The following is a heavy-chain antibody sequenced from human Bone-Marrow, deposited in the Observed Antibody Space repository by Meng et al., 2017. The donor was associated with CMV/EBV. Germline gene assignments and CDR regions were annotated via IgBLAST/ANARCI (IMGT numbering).Heavy chain of an antibody. CDR3: AKEEGDYCSSTSCHRIVVVIAIHAFDI. CDR2: VSSRGTIT. Sequence: GESLKISCAASGFTFINYDMNWVRQAPGKGLEWVSYVSSRGTITHNAESVKGRFTISRDNSKNTLYLQMNSLRAEDTAVYYCAKEEGDYCSSTSCHRIVVVIAIHAFDIWGQGTMVTVSS. CDR1: GFTFINYD. J-gene: IGHJ3*02. D-gene: IGHD2-2*01. V-gene: IGHV3-23*01.